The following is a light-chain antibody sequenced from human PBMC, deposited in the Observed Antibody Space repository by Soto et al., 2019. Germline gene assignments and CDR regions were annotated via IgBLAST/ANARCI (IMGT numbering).Light chain of an antibody. CDR1: SSNIGAGYD. V-gene: IGLV1-40*01. Sequence: QAVVTQPPSVSGAPGQRVTISCTGSSSNIGAGYDAHWYQHLPGTAPKLLIYANSNRPSGVPDRFSGSKSGTSASLAITGLQAEDEADYYCQSYDSRLSGWVFGGGTKLTVL. CDR3: QSYDSRLSGWV. J-gene: IGLJ3*02. CDR2: ANS.